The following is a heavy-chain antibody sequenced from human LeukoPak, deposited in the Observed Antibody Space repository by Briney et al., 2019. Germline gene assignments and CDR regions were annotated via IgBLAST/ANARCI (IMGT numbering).Heavy chain of an antibody. D-gene: IGHD3-10*01. CDR2: ISGGGGST. V-gene: IGHV3-23*01. CDR1: GFTFSSYA. CDR3: AKDRGGSYYYGSGYGYYFDY. Sequence: PGGSLRLSCAASGFTFSSYAMSWVRQAPGKGLEWVSAISGGGGSTYYADSVKGRFTISRDNSKNTLYLQMNRLRAEDTAVYYCAKDRGGSYYYGSGYGYYFDYWGQGTLVTVSS. J-gene: IGHJ4*02.